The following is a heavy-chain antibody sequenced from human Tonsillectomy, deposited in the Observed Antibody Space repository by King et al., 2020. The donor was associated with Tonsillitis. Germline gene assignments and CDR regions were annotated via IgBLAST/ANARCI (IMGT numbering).Heavy chain of an antibody. CDR3: ARRLYGSGNYGEIQLDP. CDR1: GYSFSNYW. V-gene: IGHV5-10-1*03. D-gene: IGHD3-10*01. CDR2: IDPSDSYT. Sequence: VQLVESGAEVKKPGESLRISCKGSGYSFSNYWISWVRQMPGKGLEWMGRIDPSDSYTNYSPSFQGHVTISADKSISTAFLQWSSLKASDTAMYYCARRLYGSGNYGEIQLDPWGQGTLVTVSS. J-gene: IGHJ5*02.